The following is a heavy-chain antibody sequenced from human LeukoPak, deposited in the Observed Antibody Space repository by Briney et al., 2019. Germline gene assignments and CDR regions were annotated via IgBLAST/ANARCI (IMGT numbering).Heavy chain of an antibody. Sequence: GGSLRLSCAVSAFTFSSNAMHWVRKAPGKGLEYVSAISSNGGSTYYANSVKGRFTISRDNSENTLYLQMGILRAEDMAVYYCARENSGDAFDIWGQGTMDTVSS. J-gene: IGHJ3*02. V-gene: IGHV3-64*01. CDR3: ARENSGDAFDI. D-gene: IGHD1-26*01. CDR1: AFTFSSNA. CDR2: ISSNGGST.